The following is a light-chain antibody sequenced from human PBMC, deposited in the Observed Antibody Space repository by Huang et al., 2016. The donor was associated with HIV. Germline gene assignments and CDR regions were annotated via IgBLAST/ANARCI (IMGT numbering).Light chain of an antibody. V-gene: IGKV3-15*01. CDR3: QQYYNGPLT. Sequence: EIVMTQSPATLSVSPGEGATLSCRASQNIDSSLAWYQHRTVQAPRVLILGASTRAPGNPARFSGGGSGTEFTRSISSLQSQDFAVYYCQQYYNGPLTFGGGTKVDVK. CDR1: QNIDSS. J-gene: IGKJ4*01. CDR2: GAS.